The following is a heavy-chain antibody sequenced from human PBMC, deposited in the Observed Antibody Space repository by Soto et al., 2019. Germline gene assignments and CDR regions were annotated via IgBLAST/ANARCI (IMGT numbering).Heavy chain of an antibody. Sequence: EVQLVESGGGLVQPGGSLRLSCAASGFTFSDHYMYWVRPAPGKGLEWFGRSRDKANSYTTEYAASVKARFTISSDDSESSLYLQMNSLKTEDTAVYYCARARPSSNRYFAYWGQGTLVTVSS. CDR3: ARARPSSNRYFAY. CDR1: GFTFSDHY. J-gene: IGHJ4*02. V-gene: IGHV3-72*01. CDR2: SRDKANSYTT. D-gene: IGHD4-4*01.